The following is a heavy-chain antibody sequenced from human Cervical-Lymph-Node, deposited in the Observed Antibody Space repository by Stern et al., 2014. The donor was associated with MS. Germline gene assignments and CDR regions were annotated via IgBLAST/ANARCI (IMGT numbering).Heavy chain of an antibody. CDR3: TTAPFSTPFDF. CDR2: IKGKSDGGTT. V-gene: IGHV3-15*01. D-gene: IGHD2-2*01. J-gene: IGHJ4*02. Sequence: EMQLVESGGGLVKPGGSLRLSCVASGFTVTNVWMNWVRQAPGKGLQWVGRIKGKSDGGTTDYAAPVKARFTISRDDSKNTLYLHMNSLKTEDTALYYCTTAPFSTPFDFWGPGTPVTVSS. CDR1: GFTVTNVW.